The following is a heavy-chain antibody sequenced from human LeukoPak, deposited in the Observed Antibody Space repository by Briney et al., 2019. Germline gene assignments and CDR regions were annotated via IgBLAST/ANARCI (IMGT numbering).Heavy chain of an antibody. CDR2: IYSGSST. CDR1: GFTVSSNY. CDR3: ARDRDYGDWYFDY. Sequence: PGGSLRLSCAASGFTVSSNYMSWVRQAPGKGLEWVSVIYSGSSTYYADSVKGRFTISRDNSKNTLYLQMNSLRAEDTAVYYCARDRDYGDWYFDYWGQGTLVTVSS. D-gene: IGHD4-17*01. V-gene: IGHV3-53*01. J-gene: IGHJ4*02.